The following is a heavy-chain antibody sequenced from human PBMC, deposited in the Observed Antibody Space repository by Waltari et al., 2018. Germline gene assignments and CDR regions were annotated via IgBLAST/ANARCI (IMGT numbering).Heavy chain of an antibody. CDR1: GGPFSGYW. J-gene: IGHJ3*02. V-gene: IGHV4-34*01. Sequence: QVQLQEWGAGLLKPSETLSLTCAVSGGPFSGYWWTWIRQSPGKGLEWIGEINYSGRTNCNPPLKSRVTISVDTSKNQFSLKLRSVTAADTAVYYCARGPKEVYDNDGYYNFDIWGQGTMVTVSS. CDR2: INYSGRT. D-gene: IGHD3-9*01. CDR3: ARGPKEVYDNDGYYNFDI.